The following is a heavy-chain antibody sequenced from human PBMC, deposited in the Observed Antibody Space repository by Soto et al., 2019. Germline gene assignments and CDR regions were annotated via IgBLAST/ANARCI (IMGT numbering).Heavy chain of an antibody. J-gene: IGHJ4*02. V-gene: IGHV3-23*01. D-gene: IGHD5-18*01. Sequence: EVQLLESGGGLVQPGGSLRLSCAGSGFTFSAYGMSCVRQAPGKGPEWVSGISGSAYESKYADSVKGRFTVSRDNSRNTLYLQMHSLRAEDTGIYYCAKDPTATFQYYFDYWGQGALITVSS. CDR1: GFTFSAYG. CDR3: AKDPTATFQYYFDY. CDR2: ISGSAYES.